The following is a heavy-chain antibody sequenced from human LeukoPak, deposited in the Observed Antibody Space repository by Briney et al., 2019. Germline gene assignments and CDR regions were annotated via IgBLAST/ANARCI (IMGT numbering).Heavy chain of an antibody. CDR2: IYYSGST. D-gene: IGHD3-10*01. V-gene: IGHV4-59*01. Sequence: SETLSLTCTVSGGSISSYYWSWIRQPPGKGLEWIGYIYYSGSTNYNPSLKSRVTILVDTSKNQFSLKLSSVTAADTAVYYCARGYYYGSGSCFGDWGQGTLVTVSS. CDR3: ARGYYYGSGSCFGD. J-gene: IGHJ4*02. CDR1: GGSISSYY.